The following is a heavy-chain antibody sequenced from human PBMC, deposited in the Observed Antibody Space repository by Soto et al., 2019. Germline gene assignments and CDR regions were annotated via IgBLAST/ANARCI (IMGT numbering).Heavy chain of an antibody. V-gene: IGHV3-33*01. D-gene: IGHD3-22*01. CDR1: GFRFSSYG. CDR3: ARVTDYYDSSGVGY. J-gene: IGHJ4*02. CDR2: IWYDGSNK. Sequence: QVQLVESGGGVVQPGRSLRLACAASGFRFSSYGMHWVRQAPGKGLEWVAFIWYDGSNKYYADSVKGRFTISRDNSKNTLFLQLNSLRAEDPALYYCARVTDYYDSSGVGYWGQGTLVTVSS.